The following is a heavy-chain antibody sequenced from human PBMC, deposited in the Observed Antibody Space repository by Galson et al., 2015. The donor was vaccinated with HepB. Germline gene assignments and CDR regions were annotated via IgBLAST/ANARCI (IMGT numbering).Heavy chain of an antibody. CDR3: ASEVYYYDSSGYSPQFDY. CDR2: IIPIFGTA. Sequence: QSGAEVKEPGASVKVSCKASGGTFSSYAISWVRQAPGQGLEWMGGIIPIFGTANYAQKFQGRVTITADESTSTAYMELSSLRSEDTAVYYCASEVYYYDSSGYSPQFDYWGQGTLVTVSS. J-gene: IGHJ4*02. CDR1: GGTFSSYA. D-gene: IGHD3-22*01. V-gene: IGHV1-69*13.